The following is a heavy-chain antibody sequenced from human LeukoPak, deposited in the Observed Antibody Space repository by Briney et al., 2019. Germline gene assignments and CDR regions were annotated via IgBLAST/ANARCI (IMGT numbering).Heavy chain of an antibody. D-gene: IGHD6-19*01. V-gene: IGHV3-23*01. J-gene: IGHJ4*02. Sequence: GGSLRLSCAAPGFTFSSYAMSWVRQAPGKGLEWVSAISGSGGSTYYADSVKGRFTISRDNSKNTLYLLMNSLRVEDTALYYCAKEGWYGSGWTRGDYWGQGTLVTVSS. CDR1: GFTFSSYA. CDR2: ISGSGGST. CDR3: AKEGWYGSGWTRGDY.